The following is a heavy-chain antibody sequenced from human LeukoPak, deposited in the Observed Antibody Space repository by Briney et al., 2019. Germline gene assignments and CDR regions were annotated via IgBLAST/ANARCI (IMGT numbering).Heavy chain of an antibody. CDR3: AKDAPREVRRNPAYPDY. V-gene: IGHV3-30*02. CDR2: IRYDGSNK. J-gene: IGHJ4*02. CDR1: GFTFSSYG. D-gene: IGHD3-10*01. Sequence: GGSLRLSCAASGFTFSSYGMHWVRQAPGKGLEWAAFIRYDGSNKYYADSVKGRFTISRDNSKNTLYLQMNSLRAEDTAVYYCAKDAPREVRRNPAYPDYWGQGTLVTVSS.